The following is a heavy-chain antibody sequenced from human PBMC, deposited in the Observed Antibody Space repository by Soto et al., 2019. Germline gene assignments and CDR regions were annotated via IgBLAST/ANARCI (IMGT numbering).Heavy chain of an antibody. Sequence: GESLKISCKGSGYSFTNYWIAWVRQMPGKGLEWMGIIYPGDSNTRYSPSFQGQVTISADKSISTAYLQWSSLKASDTAMYYCASCLGGYDRGRNCYYYGMDVWGQGTTVTVSS. V-gene: IGHV5-51*01. CDR2: IYPGDSNT. CDR1: GYSFTNYW. CDR3: ASCLGGYDRGRNCYYYGMDV. J-gene: IGHJ6*02. D-gene: IGHD5-12*01.